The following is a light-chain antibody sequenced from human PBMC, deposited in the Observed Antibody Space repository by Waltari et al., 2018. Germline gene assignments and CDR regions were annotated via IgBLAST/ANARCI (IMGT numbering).Light chain of an antibody. CDR2: GTS. J-gene: IGLJ3*02. Sequence: QSVLTQPPSVSGAPGQKVTISCTGSGSNLGAGHDVDWYQQLPRAAPKLLIYGTSSRPLGVPDRFFGSTSGTSASLAITGLQAEDEADYYCQSYDTTLSVVFGGGTKLTVL. V-gene: IGLV1-40*01. CDR1: GSNLGAGHD. CDR3: QSYDTTLSVV.